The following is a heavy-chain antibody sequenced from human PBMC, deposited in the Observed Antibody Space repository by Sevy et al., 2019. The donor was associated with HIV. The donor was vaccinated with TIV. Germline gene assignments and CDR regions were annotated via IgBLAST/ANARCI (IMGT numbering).Heavy chain of an antibody. J-gene: IGHJ4*02. CDR2: IIPIFGTA. Sequence: ASVMVSCKASGGTFSSYAISWVRQAPGQGLEWMGGIIPIFGTANYAQKFQGRVTITADESTSTAYMELSSLRSEDTAVYYCATAPDSGSYYLPFDYWGQGTLVTVSS. V-gene: IGHV1-69*13. D-gene: IGHD1-26*01. CDR3: ATAPDSGSYYLPFDY. CDR1: GGTFSSYA.